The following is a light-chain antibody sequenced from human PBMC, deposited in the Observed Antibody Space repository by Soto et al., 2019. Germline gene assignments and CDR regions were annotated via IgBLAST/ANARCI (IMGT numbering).Light chain of an antibody. V-gene: IGKV1-5*01. Sequence: DMPLTQSPSTLSAAVGDRVTITCRASQSVTDWLAWYQQKPGKAPKLLIYDASSLQSGVPSRFSGSGSATEFSITLSRLQPDDFEAYYFQQDYRPCTFGQGTKVEIK. J-gene: IGKJ2*02. CDR2: DAS. CDR3: QQDYRPCT. CDR1: QSVTDW.